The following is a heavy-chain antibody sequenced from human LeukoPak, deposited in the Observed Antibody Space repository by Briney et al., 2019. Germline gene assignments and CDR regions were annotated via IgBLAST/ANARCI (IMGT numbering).Heavy chain of an antibody. J-gene: IGHJ5*02. D-gene: IGHD3-22*01. Sequence: SETLSLTCTVSGGSISSSSYYWGWIRQPPGKGLEWMGSIYYSGSTSYNPSLKSRVTISVDTSKNQFSLKLSSVTAADTAVYYCARPYYYDSSGYSMGWNWFDPWGQGTLVTVSS. V-gene: IGHV4-39*01. CDR1: GGSISSSSYY. CDR2: IYYSGST. CDR3: ARPYYYDSSGYSMGWNWFDP.